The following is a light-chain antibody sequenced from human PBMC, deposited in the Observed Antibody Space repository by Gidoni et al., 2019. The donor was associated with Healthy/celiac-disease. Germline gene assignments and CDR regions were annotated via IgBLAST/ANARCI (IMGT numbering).Light chain of an antibody. Sequence: SYELTQPPSVSVSLGQMARINCSAEALPKKHAYWYLQKPGQFPVLVIDKDSERPSGIPERFSGSSSGTIVTLTISGVQAEDEADYYCLSADSSGTYVFGTGTKVTVL. CDR1: ALPKKH. J-gene: IGLJ1*01. CDR3: LSADSSGTYV. V-gene: IGLV3-16*01. CDR2: KDS.